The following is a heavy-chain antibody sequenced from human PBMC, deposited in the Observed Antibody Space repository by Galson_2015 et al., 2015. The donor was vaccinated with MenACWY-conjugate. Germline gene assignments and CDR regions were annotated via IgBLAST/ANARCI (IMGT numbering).Heavy chain of an antibody. Sequence: SLRLSCAASGLTFSNYAMSWVRQAPGKGLEWVSTISVSGGSTYYADSVKGRFTISRDNFKNTLYLQMNSLRAEDTAVYYCASALVVVAAKSTYYWGQGTLVTVSS. CDR1: GLTFSNYA. CDR2: ISVSGGST. D-gene: IGHD2-15*01. J-gene: IGHJ4*02. V-gene: IGHV3-23*01. CDR3: ASALVVVAAKSTYY.